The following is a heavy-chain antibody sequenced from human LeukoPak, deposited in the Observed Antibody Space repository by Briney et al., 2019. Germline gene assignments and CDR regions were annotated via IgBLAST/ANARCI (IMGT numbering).Heavy chain of an antibody. CDR2: TYYSGST. CDR3: ARRVGARAPMDY. CDR1: GGSISSYY. J-gene: IGHJ4*02. D-gene: IGHD1-26*01. Sequence: SETLSLTCTVSGGSISSYYWSWIRQPPGKGLEWIGYTYYSGSTNYNPSLKSRVTISVDTSKNQFSLKPSSVTAADTAVYYCARRVGARAPMDYWGQGTLVTVSS. V-gene: IGHV4-59*08.